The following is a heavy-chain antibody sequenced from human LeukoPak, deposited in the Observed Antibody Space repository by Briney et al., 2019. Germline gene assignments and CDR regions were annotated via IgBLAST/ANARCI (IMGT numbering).Heavy chain of an antibody. CDR3: AKNLLRNLPYYYYYGMDV. CDR2: IWHDGTHK. D-gene: IGHD1-14*01. Sequence: GGSLRLSCAASGFSFSSYGMHWVRQAPGKGLEWVSVIWHDGTHKFYADSVKGRFTISRDNSKNTLYLQMNSLRAEDTAVYYCAKNLLRNLPYYYYYGMDVWGQGTTVTVS. V-gene: IGHV3-33*06. CDR1: GFSFSSYG. J-gene: IGHJ6*02.